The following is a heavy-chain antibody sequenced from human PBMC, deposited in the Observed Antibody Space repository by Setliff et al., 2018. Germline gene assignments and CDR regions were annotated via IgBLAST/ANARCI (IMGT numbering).Heavy chain of an antibody. CDR1: GFSLSTSGVG. V-gene: IGHV2-5*02. J-gene: IGHJ4*02. CDR3: ARCITIFGVVIPNAFDY. D-gene: IGHD3-3*01. Sequence: ESGPYAGEPTQTLTLTCTFSGFSLSTSGVGVGWIRQPPGKALEWLALIYWDDDKRYSPSLKSRLTITKDTSKNQEVLTMTNMDPVDTATYYCARCITIFGVVIPNAFDYWGQGTQVTVSS. CDR2: IYWDDDK.